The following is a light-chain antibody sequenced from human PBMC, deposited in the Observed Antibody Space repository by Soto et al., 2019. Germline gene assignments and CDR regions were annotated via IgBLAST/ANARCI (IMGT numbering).Light chain of an antibody. Sequence: DIQLTQSPSSLSASVGDRVTITCRASQAISSYLAWYQQKPGKVPELLIYATSTLQSGAPSRCSGSGSGTYFTFTISSLQPGDVATYYCNKHNHPPTFGGGTKVEIK. CDR1: QAISSY. V-gene: IGKV1-27*01. CDR3: NKHNHPPT. J-gene: IGKJ4*01. CDR2: ATS.